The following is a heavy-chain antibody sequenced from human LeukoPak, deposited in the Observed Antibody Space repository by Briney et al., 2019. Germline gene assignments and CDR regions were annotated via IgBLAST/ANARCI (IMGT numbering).Heavy chain of an antibody. Sequence: SETLSLTCTVSGGSINSGVYWNWIRQRPGKGLEWLGYIYYRGKTYYNPSLKSRLTISIDTSKTQFSLRLTSVTAADTAVYYCATTPRDYVFWLDPWGPGILVTVSS. J-gene: IGHJ5*02. CDR2: IYYRGKT. CDR1: GGSINSGVY. V-gene: IGHV4-31*03. CDR3: ATTPRDYVFWLDP. D-gene: IGHD3-16*01.